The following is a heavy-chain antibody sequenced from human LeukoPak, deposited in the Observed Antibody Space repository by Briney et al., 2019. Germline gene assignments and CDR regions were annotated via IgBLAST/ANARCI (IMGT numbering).Heavy chain of an antibody. CDR1: GGSFSGYY. Sequence: SETLSLTCAVYGGSFSGYYWSWIRQPPGKGLEWIGEIKHSGSTNYNPSLKSRVTISVDTSKNQFSLKLSSVTAADTAVYYCARNKGYCSGGSCYGSYYYYMDVWGRGTTVTVSS. CDR3: ARNKGYCSGGSCYGSYYYYMDV. V-gene: IGHV4-34*01. D-gene: IGHD2-15*01. J-gene: IGHJ6*03. CDR2: IKHSGST.